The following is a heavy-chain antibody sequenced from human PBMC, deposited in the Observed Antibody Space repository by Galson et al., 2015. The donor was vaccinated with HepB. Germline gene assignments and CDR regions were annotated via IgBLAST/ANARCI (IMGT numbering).Heavy chain of an antibody. CDR2: LNVGNTDT. CDR1: GYTFSNSA. CDR3: ANPIFGVVTNPLGY. Sequence: QSGAEVKKPGESLKISCKASGYTFSNSAIYWLRQAPGQRLEWMGWLNVGNTDTKYAQKFQGRVTITRDTSASTAYMELRSLRLEDTAVYYCANPIFGVVTNPLGYWGQGTLVTVSS. D-gene: IGHD3-3*01. V-gene: IGHV1-3*01. J-gene: IGHJ4*02.